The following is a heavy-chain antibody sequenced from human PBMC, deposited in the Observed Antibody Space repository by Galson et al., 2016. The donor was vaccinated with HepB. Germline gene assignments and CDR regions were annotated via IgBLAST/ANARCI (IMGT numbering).Heavy chain of an antibody. CDR2: IKNKAEGGTT. CDR3: TQAGGDY. CDR1: GLTFSEAW. J-gene: IGHJ4*02. Sequence: SLRLSCAASGLTFSEAWMSWVRQAPGKGLEWVGHIKNKAEGGTTDYAAAVRDRFSISRDDSKNTVYLQMNSLKTEDTPVYYCTQAGGDYWGQGALVTVSS. V-gene: IGHV3-15*01. D-gene: IGHD3-10*01.